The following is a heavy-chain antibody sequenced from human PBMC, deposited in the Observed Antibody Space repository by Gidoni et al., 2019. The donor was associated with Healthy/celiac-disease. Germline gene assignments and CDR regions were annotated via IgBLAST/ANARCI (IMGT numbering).Heavy chain of an antibody. Sequence: QVQLVESGGGLVKPGGSLRLSCAASGFTFRDYYMSWLRQAPGKGLEWVSYISSSGSTIYYADAVKGRFTISRDNAKNSLYLQMNSLRAEDTAVYYCARDSGYCSSTSCSTGFDYWGQGTLVTVSS. CDR1: GFTFRDYY. CDR2: ISSSGSTI. CDR3: ARDSGYCSSTSCSTGFDY. D-gene: IGHD2-2*01. J-gene: IGHJ4*02. V-gene: IGHV3-11*01.